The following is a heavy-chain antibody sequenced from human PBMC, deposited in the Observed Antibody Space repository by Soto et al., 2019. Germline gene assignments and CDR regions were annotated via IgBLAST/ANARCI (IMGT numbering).Heavy chain of an antibody. CDR2: IYSGGST. CDR3: ARFSGYPNYYFDY. D-gene: IGHD5-18*01. Sequence: EVQLVESGGGLIQPGGSLRLSCTASGFTVSSNYMSWVRQAPGKGLEWVSVIYSGGSTYYADSVKGRFTISRDSSKKTLYLQMNSLRAEDTAVYYCARFSGYPNYYFDYWGQGTLVTVSS. CDR1: GFTVSSNY. J-gene: IGHJ4*02. V-gene: IGHV3-53*01.